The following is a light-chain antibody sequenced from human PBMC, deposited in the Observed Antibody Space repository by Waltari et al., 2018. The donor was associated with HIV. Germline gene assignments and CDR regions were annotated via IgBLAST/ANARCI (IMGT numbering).Light chain of an antibody. CDR1: SSNIGRDT. CDR2: NNN. V-gene: IGLV1-44*01. Sequence: QSVLTQPPSASGTPGQRVTISCSGGSSNIGRDTVNWYQHLPGTAPKLLIYNNNRRPAGVPDRFSGSKSGTSASLAISGRQSEDEADYYCASWDGSLNGWVFGGGTKLTVL. CDR3: ASWDGSLNGWV. J-gene: IGLJ3*02.